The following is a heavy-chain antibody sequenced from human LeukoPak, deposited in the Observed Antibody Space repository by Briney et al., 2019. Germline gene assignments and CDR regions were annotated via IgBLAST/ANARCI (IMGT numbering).Heavy chain of an antibody. Sequence: SGGSLRLSCAASGFTFSSYWMHWVRQAPGKGLVWVSRVNRDGTSIAYADSVKGRFTISRDNAKNTVHLQMNSLRDEDTAMYYCVRDIRYFDWPCFDPWGQGTLVTVSS. CDR1: GFTFSSYW. CDR2: VNRDGTSI. J-gene: IGHJ5*02. V-gene: IGHV3-74*01. CDR3: VRDIRYFDWPCFDP. D-gene: IGHD3-9*01.